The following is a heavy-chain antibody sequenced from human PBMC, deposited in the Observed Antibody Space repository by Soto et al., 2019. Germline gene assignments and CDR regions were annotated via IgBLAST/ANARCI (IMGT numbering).Heavy chain of an antibody. V-gene: IGHV3-23*01. J-gene: IGHJ6*02. CDR3: AKALIAPYYYYGMDV. CDR1: GFTFSNYA. Sequence: GGSLRLSCAASGFTFSNYAMSWVRQAPGKGLEWVSTLSGGGGDTYYADSVKGRFTISRDNSKNTLYLQMNSLRAEDTAIYYCAKALIAPYYYYGMDVWGQGTTVTVSS. CDR2: LSGGGGDT.